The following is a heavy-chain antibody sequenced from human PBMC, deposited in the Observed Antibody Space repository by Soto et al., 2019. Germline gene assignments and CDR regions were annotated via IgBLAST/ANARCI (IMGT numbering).Heavy chain of an antibody. J-gene: IGHJ6*02. Sequence: ASVTGSFTASGSTFTGYYMHWVRQAPGQGLEWMGWINPNSGGTNYAQKFQGRVTITRDTSASTAYMELSSLRSEDTAVYYCARDSYYYDSSGYYFGDYYYYYGMDVWGQRTTVTVSS. CDR2: INPNSGGT. D-gene: IGHD3-22*01. CDR3: ARDSYYYDSSGYYFGDYYYYYGMDV. V-gene: IGHV1-2*02. CDR1: GSTFTGYY.